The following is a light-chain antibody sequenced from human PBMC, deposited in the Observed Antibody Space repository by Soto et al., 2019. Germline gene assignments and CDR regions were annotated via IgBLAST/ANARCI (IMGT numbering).Light chain of an antibody. CDR3: QQYYSWWT. V-gene: IGKV1-8*01. CDR1: QGISSY. J-gene: IGKJ1*01. CDR2: AAS. Sequence: AIRMTQSPSSFSASTGDRVTITCRASQGISSYLAWYQQKPGKAPKLLIYAASTLQSGVPSRFSGSGSGTDFTLTISCLQSEDFATYHCQQYYSWWTFGQGTKVEIK.